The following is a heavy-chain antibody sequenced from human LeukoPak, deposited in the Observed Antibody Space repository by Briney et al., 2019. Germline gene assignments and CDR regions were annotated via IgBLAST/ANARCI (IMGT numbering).Heavy chain of an antibody. CDR2: ISSSSSYI. Sequence: GGSLRLSCAASGFTFSSYSMNWVRQAPGKGLEWVSSISSSSSYIYYADSVKGRFTISRDNAKNSLYLQMNSLRAEDTAVYYCARGSRGYSYGRSYDYWGQGTLVTVSS. CDR1: GFTFSSYS. CDR3: ARGSRGYSYGRSYDY. D-gene: IGHD5-18*01. J-gene: IGHJ4*02. V-gene: IGHV3-21*01.